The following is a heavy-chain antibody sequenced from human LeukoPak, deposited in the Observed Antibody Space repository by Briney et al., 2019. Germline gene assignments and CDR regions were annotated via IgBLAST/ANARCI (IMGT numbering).Heavy chain of an antibody. Sequence: GGSLSLSCAASGFTFSDHYTDWIRQAPGKGLEGVARIRNKANSYSTEYAASVEGRFTISRDDSKSSLFLQMNTLKTEDTAVYYCARYQLPVRYFDFWGQGTLVTVSS. J-gene: IGHJ4*02. D-gene: IGHD2-2*01. V-gene: IGHV3-72*01. CDR3: ARYQLPVRYFDF. CDR2: IRNKANSYST. CDR1: GFTFSDHY.